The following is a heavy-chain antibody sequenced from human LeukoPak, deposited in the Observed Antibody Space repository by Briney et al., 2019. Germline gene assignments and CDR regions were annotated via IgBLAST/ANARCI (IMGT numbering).Heavy chain of an antibody. Sequence: SETLSLTCTVSGDSVTSSSSYSGWIRQPPGGGLEWVGSIYYSANTYYTPSHASRSTMSIDTSKNQFSLKLGSVTAADTAVSYCAREAETSVHTQPLYVYSYCMDVWGKGTTVTVSS. D-gene: IGHD4-11*01. J-gene: IGHJ6*03. CDR2: IYYSANT. CDR1: GDSVTSSSSY. V-gene: IGHV4-39*07. CDR3: AREAETSVHTQPLYVYSYCMDV.